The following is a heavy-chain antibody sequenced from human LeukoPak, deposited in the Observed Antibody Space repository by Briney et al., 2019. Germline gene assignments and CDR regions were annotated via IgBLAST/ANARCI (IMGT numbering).Heavy chain of an antibody. D-gene: IGHD4-17*01. CDR3: AREDGAAHATWDY. V-gene: IGHV4-30-4*01. CDR1: GGSISSGDYY. Sequence: PSQTLSFTCTVSGGSISSGDYYWSWIRQPPGKGLEWIGYIYYSGSTYYNPSLKSRVTISVDTSKNQFSLKLSSVTAADTAVYYCAREDGAAHATWDYWGQGTLVTVSS. CDR2: IYYSGST. J-gene: IGHJ4*02.